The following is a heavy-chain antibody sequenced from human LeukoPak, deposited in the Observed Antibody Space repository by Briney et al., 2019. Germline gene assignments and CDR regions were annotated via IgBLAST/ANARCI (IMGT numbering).Heavy chain of an antibody. Sequence: GESLKISCKASGYSFTSYWIGWVRQMPGRGLVWMGVIYPGDSDTRYSPSFQGQVSISADKSISTAYLQWSSLKASDTAMYYCAKFTSISIDPWGQGTLVTVSS. CDR2: IYPGDSDT. CDR1: GYSFTSYW. V-gene: IGHV5-51*01. J-gene: IGHJ5*02. D-gene: IGHD3-3*01. CDR3: AKFTSISIDP.